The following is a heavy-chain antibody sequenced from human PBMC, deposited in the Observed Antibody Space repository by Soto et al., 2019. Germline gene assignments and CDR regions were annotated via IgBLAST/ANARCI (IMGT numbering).Heavy chain of an antibody. V-gene: IGHV5-51*01. CDR1: GYSFTNYW. CDR2: IYPGDSNT. D-gene: IGHD2-2*02. Sequence: GESLKISCKGSGYSFTNYWIGWVRQMPGKGLEWMGIIYPGDSNTRYSPSFQGQVTISADKSISTAYLQWSSLKASDTAMYYCATGGYCSSTSCYNFFDYWGQGTPVTVS. J-gene: IGHJ4*02. CDR3: ATGGYCSSTSCYNFFDY.